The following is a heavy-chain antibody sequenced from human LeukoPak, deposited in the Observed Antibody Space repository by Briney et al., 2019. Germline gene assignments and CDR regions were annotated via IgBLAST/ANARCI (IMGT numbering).Heavy chain of an antibody. V-gene: IGHV1-8*02. D-gene: IGHD6-19*01. Sequence: GASVKVSCRASGYTFTSHGISWVRQAPGQGLEWMGWMNPNSGNTGYAQKFQGRVTMTRSTSIGTAYMELSSLRSEDTAVYYCAREIAVATSDDYWGQGTLVTVSS. CDR3: AREIAVATSDDY. CDR1: GYTFTSHG. CDR2: MNPNSGNT. J-gene: IGHJ4*02.